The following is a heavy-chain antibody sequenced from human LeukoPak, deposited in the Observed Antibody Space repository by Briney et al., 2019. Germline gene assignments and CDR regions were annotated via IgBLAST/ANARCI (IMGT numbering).Heavy chain of an antibody. CDR2: INPNSGGT. J-gene: IGHJ4*02. CDR3: ARGDSSSSTDFDY. D-gene: IGHD6-6*01. V-gene: IGHV1-2*02. CDR1: GYTFTGYY. Sequence: EASVKVSCRASGYTFTGYYMHWVRQAPGQGLEWMGWINPNSGGTNYAQKFQGRVTMTRDTSISTAYMELSRLRSDDTAVYYCARGDSSSSTDFDYWGQGTLVTVSS.